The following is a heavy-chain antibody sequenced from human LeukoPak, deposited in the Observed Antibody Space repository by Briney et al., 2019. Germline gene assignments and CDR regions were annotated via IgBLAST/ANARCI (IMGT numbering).Heavy chain of an antibody. V-gene: IGHV3-53*01. CDR1: GFTVSSNY. CDR2: IYSGGST. Sequence: GGSLRLSCAASGFTVSSNYMSWVRQAPEKGLEWVSVIYSGGSTYYADSVKGRFTISRDNSKNTLYLQMNSLRAEDTAVYYCARLYYYDMSYFDYWGQGTLVTVSS. D-gene: IGHD3-22*01. CDR3: ARLYYYDMSYFDY. J-gene: IGHJ4*02.